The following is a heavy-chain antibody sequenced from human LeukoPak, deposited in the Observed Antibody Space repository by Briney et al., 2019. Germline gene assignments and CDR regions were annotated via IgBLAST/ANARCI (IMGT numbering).Heavy chain of an antibody. CDR2: IYYSGST. J-gene: IGHJ5*02. V-gene: IGHV4-31*03. Sequence: KASETLSLTCTVSGGSISSGGYYWSWIRQHPGKGLEWIGYIYYSGSTYYNPSLKSRVTISVDTSKNQFSLKLSSVTAADTAVYYCARGWNRIAVSPFDPWGQGTLVTVSS. CDR1: GGSISSGGYY. D-gene: IGHD6-19*01. CDR3: ARGWNRIAVSPFDP.